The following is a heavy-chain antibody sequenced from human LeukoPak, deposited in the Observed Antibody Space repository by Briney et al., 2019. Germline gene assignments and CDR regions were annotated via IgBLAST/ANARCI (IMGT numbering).Heavy chain of an antibody. J-gene: IGHJ4*02. CDR1: GFTFSSYI. D-gene: IGHD3-10*01. CDR2: ITSIGSYM. Sequence: GGSLRLSCAASGFTFSSYIMNWVRQAPGKGLEWVSSITSIGSYMYYADSVKGRFTISRDNAKNSLYLQMSSLRAEDTAVYYCAKDTVVRGPFDYWGQGTLVTVSS. V-gene: IGHV3-21*01. CDR3: AKDTVVRGPFDY.